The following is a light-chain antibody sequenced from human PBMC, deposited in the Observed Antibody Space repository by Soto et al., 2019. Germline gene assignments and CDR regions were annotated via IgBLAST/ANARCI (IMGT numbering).Light chain of an antibody. CDR3: QSYDTSLSASV. CDR1: RSNIGAGYA. Sequence: QSVLTQPPSVSGAPGQRVTISCTGSRSNIGAGYAVHWYQQLPGTAPKLLIYDNTNRPSGVPDRFSGSESGTSASLAITGLQSEDEADYYCQSYDTSLSASVFGGGTKLTVL. J-gene: IGLJ2*01. V-gene: IGLV1-40*01. CDR2: DNT.